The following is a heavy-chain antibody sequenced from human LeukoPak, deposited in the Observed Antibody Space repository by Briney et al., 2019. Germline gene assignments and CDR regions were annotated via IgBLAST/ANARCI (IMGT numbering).Heavy chain of an antibody. J-gene: IGHJ6*03. D-gene: IGHD3-10*01. CDR2: ISGSGGST. CDR3: AKPGVREDSHSYYYYYYYMDV. V-gene: IGHV3-23*01. Sequence: GGSLRLSCAASGFTFSSYGMSWVRQAPGKGLEWVSAISGSGGSTYYADSVKGRFTISRDNSKNTLYLQMNSLRAEDTAVYYCAKPGVREDSHSYYYYYYYMDVWGKGTTVTISS. CDR1: GFTFSSYG.